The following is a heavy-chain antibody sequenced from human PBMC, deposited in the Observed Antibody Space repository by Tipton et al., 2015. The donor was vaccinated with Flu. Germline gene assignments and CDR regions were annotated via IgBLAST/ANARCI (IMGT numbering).Heavy chain of an antibody. D-gene: IGHD3-22*01. J-gene: IGHJ1*01. Sequence: SLRLSCAASGFTFSNAWMSWVRQAPGKGLEWVGRIKSKTDGGTTDYAAPVKGRFTISRDDSKNTLYLQMNSLKTEDTAVYYCTTYYDSSGYYPLYFHSWGQGTLVTVSS. V-gene: IGHV3-15*01. CDR3: TTYYDSSGYYPLYFHS. CDR2: IKSKTDGGTT. CDR1: GFTFSNAW.